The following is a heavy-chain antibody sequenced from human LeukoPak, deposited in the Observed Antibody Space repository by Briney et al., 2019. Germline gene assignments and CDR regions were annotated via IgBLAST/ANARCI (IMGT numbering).Heavy chain of an antibody. CDR2: INPSSGGT. V-gene: IGHV1-2*02. D-gene: IGHD6-25*01. CDR1: GYTFTGYY. CDR3: ARDSGPYYFDY. Sequence: ASVKVSCKASGYTFTGYYMHWVRQAPGQGLEWMGWINPSSGGTNYAQKFQGRVTMTRDTSISTAYMELSRLRSDDTAVYYCARDSGPYYFDYWGQGTLVTVSS. J-gene: IGHJ4*02.